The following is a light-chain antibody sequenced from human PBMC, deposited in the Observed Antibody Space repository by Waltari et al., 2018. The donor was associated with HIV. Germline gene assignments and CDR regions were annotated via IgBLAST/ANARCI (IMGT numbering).Light chain of an antibody. CDR1: ESLVKSDGTTH. CDR3: MQAKRSYT. V-gene: IGKV2-24*01. CDR2: QVS. Sequence: DIVLTQTPLSPRVRVGQPASFSCRSSESLVKSDGTTHLSWLHQRPGQPPRLLIYQVSNRFSGVPDRFSGGGARTVFTLKISRVEPEDVGIYYCMQAKRSYTFGQGTKLEIK. J-gene: IGKJ2*01.